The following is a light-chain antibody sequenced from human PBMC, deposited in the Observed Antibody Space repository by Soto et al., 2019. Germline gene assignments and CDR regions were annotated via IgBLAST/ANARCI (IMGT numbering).Light chain of an antibody. CDR2: DAS. CDR3: QHYGTSAL. Sequence: EIVLTQSPGTLSLSPGERATLSCRASQSVSSSYLASYQEKPGQARRSHIYDASRATGIPDRFSGSGSGTDFTLTITRLEAEDFAVYYCQHYGTSALFGPGTKVDI. V-gene: IGKV3-20*01. CDR1: QSVSSSY. J-gene: IGKJ3*01.